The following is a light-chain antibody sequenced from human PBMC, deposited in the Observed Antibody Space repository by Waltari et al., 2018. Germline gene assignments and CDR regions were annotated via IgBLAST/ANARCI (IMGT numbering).Light chain of an antibody. CDR1: RGHSSYI. CDR2: LEGDGSY. Sequence: QPVLTQSPSASASLGSPVKLTCTLSRGHSSYIIARPPQRPGKAPRYFMKLEGDGSYNKGKGVPDRFSGSSSGADRYLIISNVQSEDEADYYCATWDDNIVLFGGGTKVTVL. CDR3: ATWDDNIVL. J-gene: IGLJ2*01. V-gene: IGLV4-60*03.